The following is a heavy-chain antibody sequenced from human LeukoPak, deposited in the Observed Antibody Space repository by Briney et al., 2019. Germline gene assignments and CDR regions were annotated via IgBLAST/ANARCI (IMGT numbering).Heavy chain of an antibody. J-gene: IGHJ4*02. V-gene: IGHV3-11*06. CDR3: AKISGSGWYFDY. Sequence: PGGSLRLSCAASGFTFSGYYMSWIRQAQGKGLEWVSYISSNTGYTNYADSVKGRFTISRDDAKNSLFLQMNSLRAEDTAVYFCAKISGSGWYFDYWGQGALVTVSS. D-gene: IGHD6-19*01. CDR2: ISSNTGYT. CDR1: GFTFSGYY.